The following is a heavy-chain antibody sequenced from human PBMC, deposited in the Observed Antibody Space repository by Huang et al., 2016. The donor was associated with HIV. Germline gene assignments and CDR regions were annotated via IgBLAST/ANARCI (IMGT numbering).Heavy chain of an antibody. Sequence: QVQLVESGGGVVQPGRSLRLSCAASGFTFSTYGMHWVRQGSGKGLGWVTGISYDGSEKYYADSVKGRFTSSRDNSNNTLYLQMNSLRADDTAVYYCVKDQGHTFMVRYHFDFWGQGTLVTVSS. CDR1: GFTFSTYG. CDR2: ISYDGSEK. CDR3: VKDQGHTFMVRYHFDF. J-gene: IGHJ4*02. D-gene: IGHD3-10*01. V-gene: IGHV3-30*18.